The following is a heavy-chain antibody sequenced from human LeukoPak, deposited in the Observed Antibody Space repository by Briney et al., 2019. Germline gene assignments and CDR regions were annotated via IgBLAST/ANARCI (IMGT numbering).Heavy chain of an antibody. CDR3: AKDLLSGTEHY. CDR2: ISVYNGNT. CDR1: GYTFTDYG. J-gene: IGHJ4*02. Sequence: GASVKVSCKASGYTFTDYGISWVRQAPGQGLEWMGWISVYNGNTNYAQKLQGRVTMTTDTSTSTAYMELRSLRAEDTAVYYCAKDLLSGTEHYWGQGTLVTVSS. V-gene: IGHV1-18*01. D-gene: IGHD1-14*01.